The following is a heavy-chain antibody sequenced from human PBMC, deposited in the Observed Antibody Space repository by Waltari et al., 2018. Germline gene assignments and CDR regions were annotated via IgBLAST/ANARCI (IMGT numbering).Heavy chain of an antibody. D-gene: IGHD5-12*01. V-gene: IGHV3-53*01. CDR2: IYSGGIT. CDR3: ARDFGGYMNY. Sequence: EVQLVESGGGLIQPGGSLSLSCAVSGFTVSSTYMTWVRQAPGKGLEWVSVIYSGGITYYADSVKGRFTISRDNSKNTLYVQMNSLRGEDTAVYYCARDFGGYMNYWGQGTLVTVSS. J-gene: IGHJ4*02. CDR1: GFTVSSTY.